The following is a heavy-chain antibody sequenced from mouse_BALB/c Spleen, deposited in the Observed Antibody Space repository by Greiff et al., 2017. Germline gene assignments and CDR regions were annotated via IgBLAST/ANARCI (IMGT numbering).Heavy chain of an antibody. CDR3: ARPSIYYYGSFAY. J-gene: IGHJ3*01. Sequence: QVQLQQSGAELAKPGASVKMSCKASGYTFTSYWMHWVKQRPGQGLEWIGYINPSTGYTEYNQKFKDKATLTADKSSSTAYMQLSSLTSEDSAVYYCARPSIYYYGSFAYWGQGTLVTVSA. CDR2: INPSTGYT. D-gene: IGHD1-1*01. CDR1: GYTFTSYW. V-gene: IGHV1-7*01.